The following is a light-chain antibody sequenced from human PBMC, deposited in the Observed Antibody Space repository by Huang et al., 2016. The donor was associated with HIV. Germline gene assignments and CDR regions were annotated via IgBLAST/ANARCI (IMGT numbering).Light chain of an antibody. CDR3: QQYNTSPTT. CDR1: QSVATQ. CDR2: GAS. Sequence: EIIMTQFPAPLSLSPGERATLSCTASQSVATQSAWYQQKPGQAPRLLIFGASNRATGVPDRCSGSGSGTEFTLTISNLQSEDFAVYYCQQYNTSPTTFGPGTRVDVK. J-gene: IGKJ3*01. V-gene: IGKV3-15*01.